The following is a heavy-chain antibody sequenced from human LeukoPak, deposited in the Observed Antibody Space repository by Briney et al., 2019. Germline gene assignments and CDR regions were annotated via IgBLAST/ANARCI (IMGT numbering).Heavy chain of an antibody. CDR1: GFTFSSYG. J-gene: IGHJ4*02. Sequence: AGGSLRLFCAASGFTFSSYGMHWVRQAPGKGLEWVAVIWYDGSNKYYADSVKGRFTISRDNSKNTLYLQMNSLRAEDTAVYYCATGVGATEYYFDYWGQGTLVTVSS. CDR3: ATGVGATEYYFDY. V-gene: IGHV3-33*01. CDR2: IWYDGSNK. D-gene: IGHD1-26*01.